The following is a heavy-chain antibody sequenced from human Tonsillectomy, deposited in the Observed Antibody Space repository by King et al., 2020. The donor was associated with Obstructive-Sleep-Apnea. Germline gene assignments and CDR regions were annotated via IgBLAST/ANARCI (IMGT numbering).Heavy chain of an antibody. V-gene: IGHV6-1*01. CDR3: ASSGGSSYGTLPDY. CDR1: GDSVSSNSAA. Sequence: VQLQQSGPGLVKPSQTLSLTCAISGDSVSSNSAAWNWIRQSPSRGLEWLGRTYYRSKWYNDYAVSVKSRITINPDTSKNQFSLQLNSVTPEDTAVYYFASSGGSSYGTLPDYWGQGTLVTVSS. D-gene: IGHD5-18*01. CDR2: TYYRSKWYN. J-gene: IGHJ4*02.